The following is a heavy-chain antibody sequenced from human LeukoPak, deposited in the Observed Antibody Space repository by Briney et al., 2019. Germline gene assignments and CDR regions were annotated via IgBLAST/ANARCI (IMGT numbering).Heavy chain of an antibody. CDR2: ISGSGGST. CDR3: AKDIVVVPAAADAFDI. Sequence: GGSLRLSCAASGFTFSSYAMSWVRQAPGKGLEWVSAISGSGGSTYYADSVKGRFTISRDNSKNTLYLQMNSLRAEDTAVYYCAKDIVVVPAAADAFDIWGQGTMVTVSS. D-gene: IGHD2-2*01. V-gene: IGHV3-23*01. J-gene: IGHJ3*02. CDR1: GFTFSSYA.